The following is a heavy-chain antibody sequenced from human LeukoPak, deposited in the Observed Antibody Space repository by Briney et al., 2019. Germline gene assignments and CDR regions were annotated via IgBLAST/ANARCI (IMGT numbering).Heavy chain of an antibody. D-gene: IGHD2-21*02. J-gene: IGHJ4*02. Sequence: GGSLRHSCAVSGXTFSSYAMSWVRQAPGKGLEWVSAISGSGGSTYYADSVKGRFTISRDNSKNTLYLQMNSLRAEDTAVYYCAKGLYYFDYWGQGTLVTVSS. V-gene: IGHV3-23*01. CDR3: AKGLYYFDY. CDR1: GXTFSSYA. CDR2: ISGSGGST.